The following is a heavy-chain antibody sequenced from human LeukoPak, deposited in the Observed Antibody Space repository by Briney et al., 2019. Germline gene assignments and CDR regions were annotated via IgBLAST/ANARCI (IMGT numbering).Heavy chain of an antibody. CDR3: ARVGGSSGWYFFGAFDI. D-gene: IGHD6-19*01. J-gene: IGHJ3*02. Sequence: PSETLSLTCAVYGGSFSGYYWGWIRQPPGKGLERIGSIYYSGSTYYNPSLQSRVTISVDTSKNQFSLKLSSVTAADTAVYYCARVGGSSGWYFFGAFDIWGQGTMVTVSS. CDR2: IYYSGST. CDR1: GGSFSGYY. V-gene: IGHV4-34*01.